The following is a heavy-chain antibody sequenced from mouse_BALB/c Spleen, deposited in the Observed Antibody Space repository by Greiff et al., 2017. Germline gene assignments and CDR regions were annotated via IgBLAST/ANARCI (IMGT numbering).Heavy chain of an antibody. D-gene: IGHD1-2*01. CDR1: GYTFTSYW. V-gene: IGHV1-7*01. CDR3: ARSGFIITYYFDY. Sequence: QVHVKQSGAELAKPGASVKMSCKASGYTFTSYWMHWVKQRPGQGLEWIGYINPSTGYTEYNQKFKDKATLTADKSSSTAYMQLSSLTSEDSAVYYCARSGFIITYYFDYWGQGTTLTVSS. J-gene: IGHJ2*01. CDR2: INPSTGYT.